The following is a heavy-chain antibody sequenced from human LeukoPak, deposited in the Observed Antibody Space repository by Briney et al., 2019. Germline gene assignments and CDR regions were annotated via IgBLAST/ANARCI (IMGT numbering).Heavy chain of an antibody. CDR3: ANTMPKYCGGDCYPWYFDY. D-gene: IGHD2-21*02. CDR2: IGGSGGST. J-gene: IGHJ4*02. Sequence: GSLRLSCAASGFTFSSYAMSWVRQAPGKGLEWVSAIGGSGGSTYYADSVKGRFTISRDNSKNTLYLQMNSLRAEDTAVYYCANTMPKYCGGDCYPWYFDYWGQGTLVTVSS. V-gene: IGHV3-23*01. CDR1: GFTFSSYA.